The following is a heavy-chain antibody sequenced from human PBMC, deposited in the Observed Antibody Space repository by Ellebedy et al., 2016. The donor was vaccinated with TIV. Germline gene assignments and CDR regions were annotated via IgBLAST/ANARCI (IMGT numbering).Heavy chain of an antibody. CDR1: GYSFSSFW. D-gene: IGHD3-16*01. J-gene: IGHJ4*02. V-gene: IGHV5-10-1*01. Sequence: GESLKISCQGSGYSFSSFWITWVRQMPGKGLEWMGRIDPSDSYTNYSPSFQGHVTISVDKSLSTAYLQWSSLKVSDTAVYYCASGALRGTSAAYLHWGQGTLVTVSS. CDR3: ASGALRGTSAAYLH. CDR2: IDPSDSYT.